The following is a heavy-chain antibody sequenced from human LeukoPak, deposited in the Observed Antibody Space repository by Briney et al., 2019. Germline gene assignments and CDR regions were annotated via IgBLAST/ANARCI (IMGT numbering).Heavy chain of an antibody. CDR3: ARENTYYYDSSGYYGPDY. D-gene: IGHD3-22*01. J-gene: IGHJ4*02. V-gene: IGHV1-69*04. Sequence: ASVKVSCKASGGTFSIYAISWVRQAPGQGLEWMGRIIPILGIANYAQKFQGRVTITADKSTSTAYMELSSLRSEDTAVYYCARENTYYYDSSGYYGPDYWGQGTLVTVSS. CDR1: GGTFSIYA. CDR2: IIPILGIA.